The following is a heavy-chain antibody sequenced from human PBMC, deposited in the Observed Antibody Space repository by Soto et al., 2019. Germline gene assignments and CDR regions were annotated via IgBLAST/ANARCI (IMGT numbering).Heavy chain of an antibody. V-gene: IGHV3-53*04. CDR1: GVTGSSNY. CDR2: IYSGGST. Sequence: PGGSLRLSCAASGVTGSSNYMSWVRQAPGKGLEWVSVIYSGGSTYYADSVKGRFTISRHNSKNTLYLQMNSLKAEDTAVYYCARDRLWVWSDDYYYYYMDVWGKGTTVTVSS. CDR3: ARDRLWVWSDDYYYYYMDV. D-gene: IGHD3-3*01. J-gene: IGHJ6*03.